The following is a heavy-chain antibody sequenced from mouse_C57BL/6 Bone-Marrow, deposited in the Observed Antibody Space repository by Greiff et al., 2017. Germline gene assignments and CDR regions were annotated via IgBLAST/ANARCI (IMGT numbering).Heavy chain of an antibody. Sequence: VQLQESGAELVKPGASVKLSCKASGYTFTSYWMHWVKQRPGQGLEWIGYINPSSGYTKYNQKFKDKATLTADKSSSTAYIQLSSLTYEDSAVYYCSRRLYYDSSLGYAMDYWGQGTSVTVAS. CDR2: INPSSGYT. J-gene: IGHJ4*01. V-gene: IGHV1-7*01. CDR3: SRRLYYDSSLGYAMDY. D-gene: IGHD1-1*01. CDR1: GYTFTSYW.